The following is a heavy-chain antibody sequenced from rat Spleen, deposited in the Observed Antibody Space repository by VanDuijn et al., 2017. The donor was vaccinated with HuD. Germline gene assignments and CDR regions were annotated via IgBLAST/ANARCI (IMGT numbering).Heavy chain of an antibody. V-gene: IGHV5S10*01. CDR1: GFTFSDYN. CDR3: ATRGSGYLYYYVMDA. D-gene: IGHD4-3*01. Sequence: EVQLVESDGGLVQPGRSLKLSCAASGFTFSDYNMAWVRQAPKKGLEWVATIIYDGSRTYYRDSVKGRFTISRDNAKSTLYLQMDSLRSEDTATYYCATRGSGYLYYYVMDAWGQGASVTVSS. J-gene: IGHJ4*01. CDR2: IIYDGSRT.